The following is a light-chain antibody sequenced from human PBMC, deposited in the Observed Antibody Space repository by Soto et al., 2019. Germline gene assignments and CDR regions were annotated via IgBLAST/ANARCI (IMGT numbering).Light chain of an antibody. V-gene: IGLV3-21*02. J-gene: IGLJ1*01. CDR2: DDS. Sequence: LTQTSSVSVAPGQTARISCGGNNIGGKSVHWYQQKPGQAPVVVVYDDSDRPSGIPERFSGSNSGNTATLTISRVEAGDEADYHCQVWDDNSDHHVFGTGTKATVL. CDR1: NIGGKS. CDR3: QVWDDNSDHHV.